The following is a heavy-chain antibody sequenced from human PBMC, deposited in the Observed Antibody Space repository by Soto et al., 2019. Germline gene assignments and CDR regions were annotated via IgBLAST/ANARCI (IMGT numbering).Heavy chain of an antibody. Sequence: QLQLQESGPGLVKPSETLSLTCTVSGGSISSSSYYWGWIRQPPGKGLEWIGSIYYSGSTYYNPSLKSRVTISVDTSKNQFSLKLSSVTAADTAVYYCARQRQYYDILTGYQKDAFDIWGQGTMVTVSS. D-gene: IGHD3-9*01. CDR1: GGSISSSSYY. CDR3: ARQRQYYDILTGYQKDAFDI. J-gene: IGHJ3*02. CDR2: IYYSGST. V-gene: IGHV4-39*01.